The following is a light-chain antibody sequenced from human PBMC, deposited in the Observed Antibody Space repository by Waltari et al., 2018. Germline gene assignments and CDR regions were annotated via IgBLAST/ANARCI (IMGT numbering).Light chain of an antibody. V-gene: IGKV1-33*01. CDR3: QQYAHLPLT. Sequence: IQMTQSPSSLPASVGDRITITCQASQNITKYLNWYQQKPGKAPNLLIYDASNLEGGVPSRFSGRGSGTDFTFTISSLQAEDFATYYCQQYAHLPLTFGGGAKVEIK. CDR1: QNITKY. CDR2: DAS. J-gene: IGKJ4*01.